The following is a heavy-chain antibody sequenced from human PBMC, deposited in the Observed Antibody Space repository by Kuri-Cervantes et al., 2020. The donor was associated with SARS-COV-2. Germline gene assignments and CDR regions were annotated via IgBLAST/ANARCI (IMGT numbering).Heavy chain of an antibody. CDR3: ARAGAEVTSHFDY. J-gene: IGHJ4*02. Sequence: ASVKVSCKASGYTFTTYGISWVRQAPGQGLEWMGWISASNGNTNYAQSPQGRVTITTYSSTSTAYLELRNLRSDDTAVYYCARAGAEVTSHFDYWGQGTLVTVSS. CDR1: GYTFTTYG. D-gene: IGHD2-21*02. V-gene: IGHV1-18*01. CDR2: ISASNGNT.